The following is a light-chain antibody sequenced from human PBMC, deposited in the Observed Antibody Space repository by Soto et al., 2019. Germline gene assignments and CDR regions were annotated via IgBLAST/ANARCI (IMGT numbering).Light chain of an antibody. J-gene: IGLJ1*01. CDR2: GNN. CDR1: SSNIGAGYG. Sequence: QSVLTQPPSVSGAPGQRVTISCTGSSSNIGAGYGVHWYQQLPGTAPKLLIYGNNNRPSGVPDRISGSKSGTSASPAITGLQAEDEADYYCQSYDSSLSGYVFGTGTKLTVL. CDR3: QSYDSSLSGYV. V-gene: IGLV1-40*01.